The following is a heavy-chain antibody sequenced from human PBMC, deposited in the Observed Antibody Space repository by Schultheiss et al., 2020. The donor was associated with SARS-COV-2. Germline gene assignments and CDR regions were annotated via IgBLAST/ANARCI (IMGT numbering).Heavy chain of an antibody. J-gene: IGHJ6*03. CDR3: ARDRKVVPTAISDDSYYYYMDV. V-gene: IGHV4-61*02. Sequence: LRLSCAVSGGSISRGSYSWNWIRQPAGKGLEWIGRIYTTGSTNYSPSLKSRVTISVDTSKNQFSLKLTSVTAADTAVYYCARDRKVVPTAISDDSYYYYMDVWGKGTTVTVSS. CDR2: IYTTGST. CDR1: GGSISRGSYS. D-gene: IGHD2-2*01.